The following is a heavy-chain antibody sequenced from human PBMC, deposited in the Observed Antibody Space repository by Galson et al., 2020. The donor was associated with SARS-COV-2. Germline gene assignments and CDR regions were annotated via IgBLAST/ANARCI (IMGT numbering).Heavy chain of an antibody. Sequence: ASVTVSCKASGYTFTSYAINWVRQAPGQGLEWMGWISAYSGNTNYAQKFQGRVTMTTDPSTSTGYMELRSLRSDDTAVYYCARDIYYGSGVFDYWGQGTLVTVFS. CDR3: ARDIYYGSGVFDY. CDR1: GYTFTSYA. CDR2: ISAYSGNT. J-gene: IGHJ4*02. D-gene: IGHD3-10*01. V-gene: IGHV1-18*01.